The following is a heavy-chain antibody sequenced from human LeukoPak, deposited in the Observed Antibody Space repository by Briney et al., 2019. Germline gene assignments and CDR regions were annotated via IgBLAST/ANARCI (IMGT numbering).Heavy chain of an antibody. V-gene: IGHV3-48*01. CDR3: ARDISPEKGQQLAH. D-gene: IGHD6-13*01. CDR1: GFTFSSYS. CDR2: ISTSGSTM. J-gene: IGHJ4*02. Sequence: GGSLRLSCAASGFTFSSYSMNWVRQAPGKGLEWVSYISTSGSTMHYANSVQGRFTISRDNAKNSLYLQMSSLRVEDTAVYYCARDISPEKGQQLAHWGQGTQVTVSS.